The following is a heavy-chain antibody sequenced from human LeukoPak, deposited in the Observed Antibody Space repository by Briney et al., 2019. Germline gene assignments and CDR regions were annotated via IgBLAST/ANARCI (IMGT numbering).Heavy chain of an antibody. V-gene: IGHV4-39*07. CDR3: ARDHPSSGWPYYYYYYYMDV. Sequence: SETLSLTCTVSGGSISSSSYYWGWIRQPPGKGLEWIGRIYTSGSTNYNPSLKSRVTMSVDTSKNQFSLKLSSVTAADTAVYYCARDHPSSGWPYYYYYYYMDVWGKGTTVTISS. CDR1: GGSISSSSYY. CDR2: IYTSGST. D-gene: IGHD6-19*01. J-gene: IGHJ6*03.